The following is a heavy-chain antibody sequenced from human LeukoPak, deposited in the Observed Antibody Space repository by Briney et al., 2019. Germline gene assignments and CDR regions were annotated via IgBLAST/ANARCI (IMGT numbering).Heavy chain of an antibody. CDR2: INPNSGGT. Sequence: ASVKVSCKASGYTFTGYYMHWVRQAPGQGLEWMGWINPNSGGTNYAQKFQGRVTMTRDTSISTAYMELSRLRSDDTAVYYCARGTPTVVTHYFDYWGQGTLVTVSS. CDR3: ARGTPTVVTHYFDY. D-gene: IGHD4-23*01. J-gene: IGHJ4*02. CDR1: GYTFTGYY. V-gene: IGHV1-2*02.